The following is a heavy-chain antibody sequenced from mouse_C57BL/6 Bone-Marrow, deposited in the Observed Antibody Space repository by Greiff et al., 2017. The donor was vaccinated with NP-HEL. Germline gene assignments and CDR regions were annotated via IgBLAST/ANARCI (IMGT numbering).Heavy chain of an antibody. J-gene: IGHJ3*01. CDR3: AILFAY. Sequence: QVQLKESGAELVRPGASVTLSCKASGYTFTDYEMHWVKQTPVHGLEWIGAIDPETGGTAYNQKFKGKAILTADKSSSTAYMELRSLTSEDSAVYYCAILFAYWGQGTLVTVSA. CDR1: GYTFTDYE. CDR2: IDPETGGT. V-gene: IGHV1-15*01.